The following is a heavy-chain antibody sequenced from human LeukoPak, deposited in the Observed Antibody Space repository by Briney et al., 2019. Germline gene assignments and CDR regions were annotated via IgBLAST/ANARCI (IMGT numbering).Heavy chain of an antibody. V-gene: IGHV4-39*07. D-gene: IGHD5-12*01. Sequence: SETLSLTCTVSGGSISGSSYYWGWIRQPPGKGLEWIGSIYYSGSTYYNPSLKSRITISVDTSKNQFSLKLSSVTAADTAVYYCARDRSGYDHLDYWGQGTLVTVSS. J-gene: IGHJ4*02. CDR1: GGSISGSSYY. CDR2: IYYSGST. CDR3: ARDRSGYDHLDY.